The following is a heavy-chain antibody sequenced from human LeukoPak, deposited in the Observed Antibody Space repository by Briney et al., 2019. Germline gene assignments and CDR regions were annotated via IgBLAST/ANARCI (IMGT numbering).Heavy chain of an antibody. D-gene: IGHD3-10*01. CDR2: VYSGGTI. Sequence: GGSLRLSCAASGFSVSSNYMNWVRQAPGKGLEWVSVVYSGGTIYYADSVKGRFTISRDNSKNTLYLQMNSLRAEDTAVYYCARDGSGTYYYYGMDVWGQGTTVTVSS. CDR3: ARDGSGTYYYYGMDV. J-gene: IGHJ6*02. V-gene: IGHV3-53*01. CDR1: GFSVSSNY.